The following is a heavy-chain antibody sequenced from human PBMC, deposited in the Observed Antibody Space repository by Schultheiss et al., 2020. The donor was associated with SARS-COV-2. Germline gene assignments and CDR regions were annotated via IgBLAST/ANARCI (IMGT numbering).Heavy chain of an antibody. V-gene: IGHV4-59*12. CDR2: IYYSGST. D-gene: IGHD2-21*02. CDR3: ARDVTYYMDV. Sequence: SQTLSLTCTVSGGSISSYYWSWIRQPPGKGLEWIGYIYYSGSTNYNPSLKSRVTISVDTSKNQFSLKLSSVTAADTAVYYCARDVTYYMDVWGKGTTVTAP. CDR1: GGSISSYY. J-gene: IGHJ6*03.